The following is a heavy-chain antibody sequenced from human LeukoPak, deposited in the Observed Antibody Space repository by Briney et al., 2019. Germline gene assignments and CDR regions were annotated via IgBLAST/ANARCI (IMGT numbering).Heavy chain of an antibody. CDR2: ISSSSSYI. J-gene: IGHJ4*02. CDR3: AREYAPYCSSTSCYIGGFY. V-gene: IGHV3-21*01. CDR1: GFTFSSYS. D-gene: IGHD2-2*02. Sequence: GGSLRLSCAASGFTFSSYSMNWVRQAPGKGLEWVSSISSSSSYIYYADSVKGRFTISRDNAKNSLYLQMNSLRAEDTTVYYCAREYAPYCSSTSCYIGGFYWGQGTLVTVSS.